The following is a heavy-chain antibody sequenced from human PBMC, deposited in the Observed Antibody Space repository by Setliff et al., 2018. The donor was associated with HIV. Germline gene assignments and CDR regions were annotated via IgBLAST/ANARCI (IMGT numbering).Heavy chain of an antibody. D-gene: IGHD3-10*01. J-gene: IGHJ5*02. Sequence: PGESLKISCKGSGYSFSNYWIGWVRQMPGKGLEWMGIINPDDSDIRYSPSFQGQVTISADKSISTAYLQWSRLKASDTAMYYCARTSMVRGAVWWFDPWGQGTLVTVSS. CDR1: GYSFSNYW. CDR2: INPDDSDI. V-gene: IGHV5-51*01. CDR3: ARTSMVRGAVWWFDP.